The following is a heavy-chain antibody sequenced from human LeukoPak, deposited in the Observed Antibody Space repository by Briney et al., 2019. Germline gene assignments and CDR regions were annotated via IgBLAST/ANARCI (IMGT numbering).Heavy chain of an antibody. Sequence: GGSLRLSCAASGFKFSSYVMSWVRQAPGKGLECVSSIDGSDGASYYADSVKGRFTISRDNSKNTLFLQMNSLGVEDTAVYYCARVDSGNYDYWGQGTLLTVSS. CDR2: IDGSDGAS. V-gene: IGHV3-23*01. CDR3: ARVDSGNYDY. D-gene: IGHD1-26*01. CDR1: GFKFSSYV. J-gene: IGHJ4*02.